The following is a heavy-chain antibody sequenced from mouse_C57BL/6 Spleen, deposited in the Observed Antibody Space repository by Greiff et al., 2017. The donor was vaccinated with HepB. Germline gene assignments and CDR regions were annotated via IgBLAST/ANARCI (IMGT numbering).Heavy chain of an antibody. CDR3: ARGVGYGSRRGYFDV. V-gene: IGHV3-6*01. Sequence: EVQLQQSGPGLVKPSQSLSLTCSVTGYSITSGYYWNWIRQFPGNKLEWMGYISYDGSNNYNPSLKNRIPITRDTSKNQFFLKLNSVTTEDTATYYCARGVGYGSRRGYFDVWGTGTTVTVSS. CDR2: ISYDGSN. CDR1: GYSITSGYY. J-gene: IGHJ1*03. D-gene: IGHD1-1*01.